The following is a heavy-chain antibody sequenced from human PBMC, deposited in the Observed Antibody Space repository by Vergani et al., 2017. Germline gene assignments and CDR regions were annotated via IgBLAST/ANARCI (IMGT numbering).Heavy chain of an antibody. D-gene: IGHD2-15*01. Sequence: QVQLQESGPGLVKSSETLSLTCSVSFDSIRNLDCNWIRQPPGKGLEWVGSIHYSENTNYNPSLKTRVTISVDTAKIQFSLTLTSVTAADTAVYYCASDTHSGQRADCWGQGILVTVTS. V-gene: IGHV4-59*11. CDR3: ASDTHSGQRADC. J-gene: IGHJ4*02. CDR2: IHYSENT. CDR1: FDSIRNLD.